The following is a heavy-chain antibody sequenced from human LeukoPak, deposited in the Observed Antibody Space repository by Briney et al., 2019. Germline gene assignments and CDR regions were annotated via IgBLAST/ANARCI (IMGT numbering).Heavy chain of an antibody. D-gene: IGHD1-26*01. CDR1: GFTFSSYA. CDR2: ISGNGVTT. J-gene: IGHJ3*01. V-gene: IGHV3-64D*06. CDR3: ENHPGEGATGNDAFAL. Sequence: GGSLRLSCSATGFTFSSYAMHWVRQAPRKGLEFVSGISGNGVTTYYADSVKGRFTIFRDNYKNTLYLQMSSLRTADTAVYYCENHPGEGATGNDAFALWGQGTKVTVSS.